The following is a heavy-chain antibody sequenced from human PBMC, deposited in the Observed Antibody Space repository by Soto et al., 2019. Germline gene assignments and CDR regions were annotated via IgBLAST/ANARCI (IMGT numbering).Heavy chain of an antibody. Sequence: QVQLVESGGGVVQPGRSLRLSCATSGFTFSSYGMHWVRQGPGKGLEWVAVIWYDGTNKYYADSVNGRFTISRDDCKXTXWLQMTSLRAEDKAVYYCARGPMTTVTTWGDWYFDLWGRGTLVTVSS. CDR1: GFTFSSYG. D-gene: IGHD4-17*01. CDR2: IWYDGTNK. J-gene: IGHJ2*01. CDR3: ARGPMTTVTTWGDWYFDL. V-gene: IGHV3-33*01.